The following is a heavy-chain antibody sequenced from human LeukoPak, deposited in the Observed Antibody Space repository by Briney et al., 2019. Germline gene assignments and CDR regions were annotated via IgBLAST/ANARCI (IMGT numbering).Heavy chain of an antibody. CDR2: IYYSGST. V-gene: IGHV4-59*01. D-gene: IGHD6-13*01. J-gene: IGHJ4*02. Sequence: PSETLSLTCTVSGGSISSYYWSWIRQPPGKGLEWTGYIYYSGSTNYNPSLKSRVTISVDTSKNQFSLKLSSVTAADTAVYYCASYSSLYFDYWGQGTLVTVSS. CDR3: ASYSSLYFDY. CDR1: GGSISSYY.